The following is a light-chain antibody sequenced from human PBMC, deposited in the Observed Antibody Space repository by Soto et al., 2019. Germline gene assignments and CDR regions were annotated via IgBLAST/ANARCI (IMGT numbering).Light chain of an antibody. CDR1: SSNIGAGYD. V-gene: IGLV1-40*01. Sequence: QSVLTQPPSVSGAPGQRVTISCTGSSSNIGAGYDVHWYQQLPGTAPKLLIYANNNRPSGVPDRFSGSKSGTSASLDITGLQAEDEADYYCQSHDSSLSGYVFGTGTKLTVL. CDR2: ANN. J-gene: IGLJ1*01. CDR3: QSHDSSLSGYV.